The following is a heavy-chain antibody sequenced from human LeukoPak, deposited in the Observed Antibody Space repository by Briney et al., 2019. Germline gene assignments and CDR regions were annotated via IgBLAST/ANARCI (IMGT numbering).Heavy chain of an antibody. CDR3: ARVGKDYGDYPDY. CDR1: GGTFSSYA. CDR2: IIPIFGTA. D-gene: IGHD4-17*01. V-gene: IGHV1-69*13. Sequence: SVKVSCKASGGTFSSYAISWVRQAPGQGLEWMGGIIPIFGTANYAQKFQGRVTITADESTSTAYMELSSLRSEDTAVYYCARVGKDYGDYPDYWGQGTLVTVSS. J-gene: IGHJ4*02.